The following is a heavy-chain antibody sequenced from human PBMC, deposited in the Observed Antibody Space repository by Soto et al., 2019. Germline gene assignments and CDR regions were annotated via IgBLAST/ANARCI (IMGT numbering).Heavy chain of an antibody. CDR2: IYWDDDK. Sequence: SGPTLVNPRQTLTLTCTFSGFSLSTSGVGVGWIRQPPGKALEWLALIYWDDDKRYSPSLKSRLTVTKDTSKNQVVLTMTNMDPVDTATYYCAHSLIGYYYDSSGSNWFDPWGQGTLVTSPQ. V-gene: IGHV2-5*02. CDR1: GFSLSTSGVG. CDR3: AHSLIGYYYDSSGSNWFDP. D-gene: IGHD3-22*01. J-gene: IGHJ5*02.